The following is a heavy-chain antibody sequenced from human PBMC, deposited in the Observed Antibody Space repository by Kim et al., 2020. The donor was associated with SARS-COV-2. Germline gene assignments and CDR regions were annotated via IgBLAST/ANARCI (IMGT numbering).Heavy chain of an antibody. V-gene: IGHV3-33*01. D-gene: IGHD6-13*01. CDR3: ARDRQKLVRGMDV. J-gene: IGHJ6*02. CDR2: IWYDGSNK. CDR1: GFTFSSYG. Sequence: GGSLRLSCAASGFTFSSYGMHWVRQAPGKGLEWVAVIWYDGSNKYYADSVKGRFTISRDNSKNTLYLQMNSLRAEDTAVYYCARDRQKLVRGMDVWGQGTTVTVS.